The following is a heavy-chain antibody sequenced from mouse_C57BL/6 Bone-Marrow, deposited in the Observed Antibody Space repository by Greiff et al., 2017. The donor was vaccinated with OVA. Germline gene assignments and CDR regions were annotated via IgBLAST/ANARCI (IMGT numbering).Heavy chain of an antibody. V-gene: IGHV1-81*01. CDR3: ARSVYGNYGWYFDV. CDR2: IYPRSGNT. J-gene: IGHJ1*03. CDR1: GYTFTSYG. Sequence: QVQLQQSGAELARPGASVKLSCKASGYTFTSYGISWVKQRTGQGLEWIGEIYPRSGNTYYNEKFKGKATLTADKSSSTAYMELRSLTSEDSAVYFCARSVYGNYGWYFDVWGTGTTVTVSS. D-gene: IGHD2-1*01.